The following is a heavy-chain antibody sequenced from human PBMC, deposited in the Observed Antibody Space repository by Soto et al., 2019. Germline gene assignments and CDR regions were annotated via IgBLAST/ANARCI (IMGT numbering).Heavy chain of an antibody. V-gene: IGHV4-39*01. CDR3: AISSSLGGAAYYYYYMDV. CDR1: GGSLSSSSYY. D-gene: IGHD6-6*01. J-gene: IGHJ6*03. CDR2: IYYSGST. Sequence: PSETLSLTCTVSGGSLSSSSYYWGWIRQPPGKGLEWIGSIYYSGSTYYNPSLKSRVTISVDTSKNQFSLKLSSVTAADTAVYYCAISSSLGGAAYYYYYMDVWGKGTTVT.